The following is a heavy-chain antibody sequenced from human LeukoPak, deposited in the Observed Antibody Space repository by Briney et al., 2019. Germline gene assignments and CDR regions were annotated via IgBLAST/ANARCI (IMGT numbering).Heavy chain of an antibody. CDR2: IRDKGYGHAT. D-gene: IGHD2-8*01. J-gene: IGHJ5*02. CDR1: GFTFSDSA. Sequence: GESLRLSCAASGFTFSDSAIHWVRQASGKGREWVGRIRDKGYGHATAYAASVKGRFTLSRDDSKNTAYLQMNSLKTEDTALYYCTTPNEGNWFDPWGQGTLVTVSS. V-gene: IGHV3-73*01. CDR3: TTPNEGNWFDP.